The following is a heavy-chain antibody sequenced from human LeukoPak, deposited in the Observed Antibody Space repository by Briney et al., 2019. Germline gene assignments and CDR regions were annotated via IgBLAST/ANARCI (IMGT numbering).Heavy chain of an antibody. J-gene: IGHJ4*02. V-gene: IGHV3-21*01. D-gene: IGHD3-22*01. CDR1: GFTFSSYS. CDR3: ARDLDYYDSSGYYY. Sequence: SGGSLRLSCAASGFTFSSYSMNWVRQAPGKGLEWVSSIGSSSSYIYYADSVKGRFTISRDNAKNSLYLQMNSLRAEDTAVYYCARDLDYYDSSGYYYWGQGTLVTVSS. CDR2: IGSSSSYI.